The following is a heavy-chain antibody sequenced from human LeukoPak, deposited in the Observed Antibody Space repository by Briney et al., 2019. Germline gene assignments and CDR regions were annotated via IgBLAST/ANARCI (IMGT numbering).Heavy chain of an antibody. CDR3: ATQYSGSFPYYYYGMDV. J-gene: IGHJ6*02. CDR2: IYYSGST. Sequence: SETLSLTCTVSGGSVSSGSYYWSWIRKPPGKGLEWIGYIYYSGSTNYNPSLKSRVTISVDTSKNQFSLKLSSVTAADTAVYYCATQYSGSFPYYYYGMDVWGQGTTVTVSS. D-gene: IGHD1-26*01. V-gene: IGHV4-61*01. CDR1: GGSVSSGSYY.